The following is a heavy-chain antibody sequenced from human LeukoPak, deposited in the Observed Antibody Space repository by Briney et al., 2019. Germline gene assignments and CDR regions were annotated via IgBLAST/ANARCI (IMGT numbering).Heavy chain of an antibody. CDR3: ARHLGEVYYFDY. CDR1: GGSISSYY. V-gene: IGHV4-59*13. CDR2: IYYSGST. J-gene: IGHJ4*02. D-gene: IGHD3-16*01. Sequence: SETLSLTCTVSGGSISSYYWSWIRQPPGKGLEWIGYIYYSGSTNSNPSLKSRVTISVDTSKNQFSLNLSSVTAADTAVYYCARHLGEVYYFDYWGQGTLVTVSS.